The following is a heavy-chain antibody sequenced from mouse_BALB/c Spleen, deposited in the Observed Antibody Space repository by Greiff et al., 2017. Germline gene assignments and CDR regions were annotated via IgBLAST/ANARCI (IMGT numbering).Heavy chain of an antibody. CDR1: GYAFTNYL. J-gene: IGHJ3*01. CDR2: ITPGSGGT. V-gene: IGHV1-54*01. D-gene: IGHD1-2*01. CDR3: VRSELRLLWLAY. Sequence: VQLQQSGAELVRPGTSVKVSCKASGYAFTNYLIEWVKQRPGQGLEWIGVITPGSGGTNYNEKFKGQATLTADKSSSTAYMQPSSLTSDDSAVYFWVRSELRLLWLAYWGQGTLVTVSA.